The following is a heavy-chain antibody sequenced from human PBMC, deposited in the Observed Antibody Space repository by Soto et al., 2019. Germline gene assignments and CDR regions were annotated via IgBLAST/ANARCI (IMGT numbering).Heavy chain of an antibody. V-gene: IGHV1-69*13. J-gene: IGHJ6*02. CDR3: ARDREAAAPRYGMDV. CDR1: GGTFSSYA. Sequence: GASVKVSCKASGGTFSSYAINWVRQAPGQGLEWMGGIIPIFGTANYAQKFQGRVTITADESTSTAYMELSSLRSEDTAVYYCARDREAAAPRYGMDVWGQGTTVTVSS. D-gene: IGHD6-13*01. CDR2: IIPIFGTA.